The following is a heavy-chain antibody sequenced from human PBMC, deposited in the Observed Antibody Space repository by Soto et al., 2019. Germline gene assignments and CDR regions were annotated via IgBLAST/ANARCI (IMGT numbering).Heavy chain of an antibody. D-gene: IGHD3-22*01. CDR3: ARHLGYYDSSGYRAFDI. CDR2: IHSSGST. Sequence: SETLSLTCTVSGGSISNYYWNWIRQSPGKGLEWIGYIHSSGSTNYNPSLKSRVTISIDTSKNQFSLKLSSVTAADTAVYYCARHLGYYDSSGYRAFDIWGQGTMVTVSS. CDR1: GGSISNYY. J-gene: IGHJ3*02. V-gene: IGHV4-59*08.